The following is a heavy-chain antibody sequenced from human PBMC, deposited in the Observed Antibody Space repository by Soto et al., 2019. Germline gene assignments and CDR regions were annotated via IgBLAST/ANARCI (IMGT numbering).Heavy chain of an antibody. Sequence: GGSLRLSCAASGFTFSSYAMHWVRQAPGKGLEWVAVISYDGSNKYYADSVKGRFTISRDNSKNTLYLQMNSLRAEDTAVYYCASSIAVAGNGYISQPLDYWGQGTLVTVSS. D-gene: IGHD6-19*01. V-gene: IGHV3-30-3*01. CDR2: ISYDGSNK. CDR1: GFTFSSYA. CDR3: ASSIAVAGNGYISQPLDY. J-gene: IGHJ4*02.